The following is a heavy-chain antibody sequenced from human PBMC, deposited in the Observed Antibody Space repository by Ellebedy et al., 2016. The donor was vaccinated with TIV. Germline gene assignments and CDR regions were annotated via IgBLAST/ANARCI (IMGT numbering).Heavy chain of an antibody. CDR3: ARVHYYDSSNWFDP. Sequence: MPSETLSLTCTVSGGSISSSSYYRGWIRQAPGKGLEWTWSIYYIGITYYNPSLKSRVTISVVTSKNQFSLKLSSVTAADTAVYYCARVHYYDSSNWFDPWGQGTLVTVSS. CDR2: IYYIGIT. D-gene: IGHD3-22*01. J-gene: IGHJ5*02. CDR1: GGSISSSSYY. V-gene: IGHV4-39*01.